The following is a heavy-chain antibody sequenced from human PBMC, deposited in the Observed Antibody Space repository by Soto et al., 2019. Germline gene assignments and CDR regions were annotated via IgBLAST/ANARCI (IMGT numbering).Heavy chain of an antibody. CDR3: ASQFCSGGACFNWFDP. J-gene: IGHJ5*02. CDR2: IFDSGIT. Sequence: ASETLSLTCTASGGSIRSSLYYWSWIRQPPGRGLEWIGYIFDSGITHYNPSLKSRVAMSVDTSKNQFSLNLTSVTAADTAVYFCASQFCSGGACFNWFDPWGHGTLVTVSS. D-gene: IGHD2-21*02. V-gene: IGHV4-30-4*01. CDR1: GGSIRSSLYY.